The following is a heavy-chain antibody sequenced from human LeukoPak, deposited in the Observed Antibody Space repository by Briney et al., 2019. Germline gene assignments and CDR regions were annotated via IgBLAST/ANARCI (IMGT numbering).Heavy chain of an antibody. CDR2: IRSKANSYAT. CDR3: ARDLYGDYSFDY. V-gene: IGHV3-73*01. J-gene: IGHJ4*02. D-gene: IGHD4-17*01. CDR1: GFTFSGSA. Sequence: GGSLRLSCAASGFTFSGSAMHWVRQASGKGLEWVGRIRSKANSYATAYAASVKGRFTISRDDSKNTAYLQMNSLKTEDTAVYYCARDLYGDYSFDYWGQGTLVTVSS.